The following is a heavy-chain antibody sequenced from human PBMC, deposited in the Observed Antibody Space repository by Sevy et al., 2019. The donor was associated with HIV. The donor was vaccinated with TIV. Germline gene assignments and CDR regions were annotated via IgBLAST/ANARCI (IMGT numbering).Heavy chain of an antibody. J-gene: IGHJ6*02. CDR2: IYTSGST. V-gene: IGHV4-4*07. Sequence: SETLSLTCTVSGGSISSYYWSWIRQPAGKGLEWIGRIYTSGSTNYNPSLKSRVTMSVDTSKNQFSLKQSSVTAADTAVYYCARDHHIISLYSSGWDYYGMDVWGQGTTVTVSS. CDR3: ARDHHIISLYSSGWDYYGMDV. D-gene: IGHD6-19*01. CDR1: GGSISSYY.